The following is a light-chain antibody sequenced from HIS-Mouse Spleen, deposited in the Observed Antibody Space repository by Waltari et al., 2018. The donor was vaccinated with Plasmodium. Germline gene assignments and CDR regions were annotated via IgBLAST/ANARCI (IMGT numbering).Light chain of an antibody. J-gene: IGLJ2*01. CDR1: SSDVGSYNL. Sequence: PGQSITISCTGTSSDVGSYNLVSWYQQHPGKAPKLMIYEGSKRPSGVSNRFSGSKSGNTASLTISWLQAEDEADYYCCSYAGSSTHVVFGGGTKLTVL. V-gene: IGLV2-23*01. CDR3: CSYAGSSTHVV. CDR2: EGS.